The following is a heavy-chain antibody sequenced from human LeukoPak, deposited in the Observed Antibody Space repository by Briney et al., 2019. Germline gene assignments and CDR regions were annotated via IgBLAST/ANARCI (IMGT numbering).Heavy chain of an antibody. V-gene: IGHV3-23*01. J-gene: IGHJ1*01. D-gene: IGHD3-10*01. CDR1: GFIFSSYA. Sequence: GGSLRLSCAASGFIFSSYAVSWVRQAPGKGLEWVSAISGSGGSTYYADPVKGRFTISRDNSKNTLHLQMNSLRVEDTAVYYCARDTDYYGSGRHGYFDHWGQGTLVTVSS. CDR3: ARDTDYYGSGRHGYFDH. CDR2: ISGSGGST.